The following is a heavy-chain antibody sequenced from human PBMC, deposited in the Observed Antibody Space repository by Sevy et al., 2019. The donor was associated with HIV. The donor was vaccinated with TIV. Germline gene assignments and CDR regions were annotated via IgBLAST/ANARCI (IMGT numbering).Heavy chain of an antibody. CDR1: GYTFTSYD. J-gene: IGHJ6*02. CDR3: ARVTMYYDFWSGYYTIHYGMDV. V-gene: IGHV1-8*01. D-gene: IGHD3-3*01. Sequence: ASVKVSCKASGYTFTSYDINWVRQATGQGLEWMGWMNPNSGNTGYTQKFQDRVTMTRNTSISTAYMELSSLRSEDTAGYYCARVTMYYDFWSGYYTIHYGMDVWGQGTTVTVSS. CDR2: MNPNSGNT.